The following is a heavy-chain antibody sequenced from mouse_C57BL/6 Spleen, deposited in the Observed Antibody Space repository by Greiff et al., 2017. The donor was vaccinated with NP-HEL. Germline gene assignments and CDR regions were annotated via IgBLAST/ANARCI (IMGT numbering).Heavy chain of an antibody. Sequence: EEKLMESGGGLVKPGGSLKLSCAASGFTFSSYAMSWVRQTPEKRLEWVATISDGGSYTYYPDNVKGRFTISRDNAKNNLYLQMSHLKSEDTAMYYCAREDGYYWGQGTTLTVSS. J-gene: IGHJ2*01. CDR1: GFTFSSYA. D-gene: IGHD2-3*01. CDR3: AREDGYY. CDR2: ISDGGSYT. V-gene: IGHV5-4*01.